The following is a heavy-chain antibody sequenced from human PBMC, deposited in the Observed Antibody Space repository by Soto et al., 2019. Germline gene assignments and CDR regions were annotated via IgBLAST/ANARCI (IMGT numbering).Heavy chain of an antibody. J-gene: IGHJ6*02. CDR2: IISGGSRV. V-gene: IGHV3-74*01. Sequence: PGGSLRLSCAASGFTFSNDWMNWVRQGPGKGPEWVSRIISGGSRVSYADSVKGRFTIARDNAKNTLYLEMHSLTAEDTAAYYCARERTSKGGMDVWGQGTTVTVSS. CDR3: ARERTSKGGMDV. CDR1: GFTFSNDW.